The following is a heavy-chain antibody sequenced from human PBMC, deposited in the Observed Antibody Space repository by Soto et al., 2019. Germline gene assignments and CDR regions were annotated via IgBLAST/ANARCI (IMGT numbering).Heavy chain of an antibody. J-gene: IGHJ4*02. CDR3: ARDHYDSSGYYSLIYFDY. Sequence: SVKVSCKASGGTFSSYAISWVRQAPGQGLEWMGGIIPIFGTANYAQKFQGRVTITADESTSTAYMELSSLRSEDTAVYYCARDHYDSSGYYSLIYFDYWGQGTPVTVSS. V-gene: IGHV1-69*13. D-gene: IGHD3-22*01. CDR1: GGTFSSYA. CDR2: IIPIFGTA.